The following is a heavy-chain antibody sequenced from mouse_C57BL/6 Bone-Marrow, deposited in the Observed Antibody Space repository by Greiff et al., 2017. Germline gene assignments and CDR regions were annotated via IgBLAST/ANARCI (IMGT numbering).Heavy chain of an antibody. CDR1: GYTFTDYY. V-gene: IGHV1-19*01. Sequence: VQLKQSGPVLVKPGASVKMSCKASGYTFTDYYMNWVKQSHGKSLEWIGVINPYNGGTSYNQKFKGKATLTVAKSSSTAYMELNSLTSEDAAVYYCAREVLKRYWGQGTTLTVSS. CDR3: AREVLKRY. J-gene: IGHJ2*01. CDR2: INPYNGGT.